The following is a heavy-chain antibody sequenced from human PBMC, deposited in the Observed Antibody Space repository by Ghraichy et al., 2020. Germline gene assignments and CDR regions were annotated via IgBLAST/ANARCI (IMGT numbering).Heavy chain of an antibody. V-gene: IGHV3-23*01. Sequence: GGSLRLSCVASGFTFSTYSMNWVRQAPGKGLEWVSAISGSGGSTYYADSVKGRITMSRDNSKNTLYLQMNSLRAEDTAVYYCAKGITTSPQNNWLDPWGQGTLVTVSS. CDR2: ISGSGGST. J-gene: IGHJ5*02. CDR1: GFTFSTYS. CDR3: AKGITTSPQNNWLDP. D-gene: IGHD1-20*01.